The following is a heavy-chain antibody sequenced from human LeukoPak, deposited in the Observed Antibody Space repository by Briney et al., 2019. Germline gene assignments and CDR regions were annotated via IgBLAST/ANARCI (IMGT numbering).Heavy chain of an antibody. V-gene: IGHV1-2*06. D-gene: IGHD3-22*01. CDR2: INPNSGGT. Sequence: GASVKVSCKASGYTFTGYYMHWVRQAPGQGLEWMGRINPNSGGTNYAQKFQGRVTMTRDTSISTAYMELSRLRSDDTAVSYFAQYYYDSSGAFDIWGQGTMVTVSS. CDR3: AQYYYDSSGAFDI. J-gene: IGHJ3*02. CDR1: GYTFTGYY.